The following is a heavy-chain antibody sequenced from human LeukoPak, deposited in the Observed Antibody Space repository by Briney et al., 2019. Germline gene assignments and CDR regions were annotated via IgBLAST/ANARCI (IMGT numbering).Heavy chain of an antibody. V-gene: IGHV4-39*01. J-gene: IGHJ4*02. D-gene: IGHD4-11*01. CDR1: GGSIRRSIED. CDR2: IYYSGTT. Sequence: PSETLSLTCTVSGGSIRRSIEDGGWIRQPPGKGLEWIGSIYYSGTTYYNPSLKRRVTISIDTSKNQFSLRLTSVTAADTAIYYCARGDYLNADYWGQGTLVTVSS. CDR3: ARGDYLNADY.